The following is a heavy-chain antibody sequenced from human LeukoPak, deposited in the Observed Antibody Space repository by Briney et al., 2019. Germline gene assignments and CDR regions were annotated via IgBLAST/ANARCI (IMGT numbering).Heavy chain of an antibody. CDR1: GFTFSSYA. V-gene: IGHV3-23*01. J-gene: IGHJ5*02. CDR2: ISGSDGST. Sequence: PGGSLRLSCAASGFTFSSYAMTWVRQAPDKGLEGGSAISGSDGSTYYADSVKGRFSISRDNSKNTLYLQMNSLRAEDTAVYFCAKVRQDGSFDPWGQGTLVTVSS. CDR3: AKVRQDGSFDP.